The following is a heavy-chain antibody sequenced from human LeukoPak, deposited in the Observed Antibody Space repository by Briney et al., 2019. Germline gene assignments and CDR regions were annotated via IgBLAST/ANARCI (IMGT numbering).Heavy chain of an antibody. CDR1: VYTFTVYY. Sequence: ASVKVSCKASVYTFTVYYMHWVRQAPGQGLAWMGWINPNSGGTNYAQKFQGRVTMTRDTSISTAYMELSRLRSDDTAVYYCARDYDILTGISSSPNYWGQGTLVTVSS. D-gene: IGHD3-9*01. CDR2: INPNSGGT. V-gene: IGHV1-2*02. J-gene: IGHJ4*02. CDR3: ARDYDILTGISSSPNY.